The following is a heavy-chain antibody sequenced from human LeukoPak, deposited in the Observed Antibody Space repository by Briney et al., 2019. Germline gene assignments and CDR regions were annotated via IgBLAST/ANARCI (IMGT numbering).Heavy chain of an antibody. D-gene: IGHD3-10*01. J-gene: IGHJ4*02. V-gene: IGHV4-39*07. CDR1: GGPNSIISFL. CDR3: GRDLSVSGSYYPD. Sequence: PSDTLSLTCTVSGGPNSIISFLGAWIRQPPGWGLGLIGSKYYCGSPCSDPSLKGRVTISVDTSNNQLSLKLGPVSAADPAVHYCGRDLSVSGSYYPDWGQGTLLTVST. CDR2: KYYCGSP.